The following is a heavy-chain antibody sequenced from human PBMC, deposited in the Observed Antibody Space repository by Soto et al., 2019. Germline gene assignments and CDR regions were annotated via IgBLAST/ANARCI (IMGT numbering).Heavy chain of an antibody. CDR3: ARDQGGYFDH. Sequence: EVQLVESGGGLVQPGGSLRLSCAASGFTVRSNYMSWVRQAPGKGLEWVSVIYTAGTTYYADSVKGRFTISRDNSKNTLYLQMSSLRVEDTAVYYCARDQGGYFDHWGQGSLVSVSS. V-gene: IGHV3-66*01. CDR1: GFTVRSNY. J-gene: IGHJ4*02. CDR2: IYTAGTT. D-gene: IGHD2-15*01.